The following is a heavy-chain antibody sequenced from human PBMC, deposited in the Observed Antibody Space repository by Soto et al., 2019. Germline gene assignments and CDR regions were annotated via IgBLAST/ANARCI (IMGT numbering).Heavy chain of an antibody. CDR3: ARGRYCSGSKCKPYYHGMDV. V-gene: IGHV1-69*12. CDR1: GGTFNNYA. J-gene: IGHJ6*02. D-gene: IGHD2-15*01. CDR2: IIPIFGTP. Sequence: QVQLVQSGAEVKKPGSSVKVSCKASGGTFNNYAISWVRQAPGQGPESMGGIIPIFGTPIYAQKFQGNVTITADESTTTAYMELNSLKSEDTAVYYCARGRYCSGSKCKPYYHGMDVGGQGTTVTVSS.